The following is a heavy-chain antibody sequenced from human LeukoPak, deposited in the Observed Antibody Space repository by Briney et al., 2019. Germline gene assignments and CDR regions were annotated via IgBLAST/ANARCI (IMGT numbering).Heavy chain of an antibody. D-gene: IGHD4-11*01. J-gene: IGHJ4*02. CDR2: IYNTGST. CDR3: ASGDYSIFDS. V-gene: IGHV4-4*07. CDR1: GESSSNYY. Sequence: SESLSLTCSVSGESSSNYYWSWIRQPAGKGLEWIGRIYNTGSTNYNPSHKSRVTMSVDTSKNQFSLKLSSVTAADTAVYYCASGDYSIFDSWGQGTLVTVSS.